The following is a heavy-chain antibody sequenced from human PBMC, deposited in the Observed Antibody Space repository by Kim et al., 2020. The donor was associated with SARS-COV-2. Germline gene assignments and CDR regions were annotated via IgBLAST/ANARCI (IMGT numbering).Heavy chain of an antibody. CDR2: IKQDGSEK. J-gene: IGHJ3*02. D-gene: IGHD6-19*01. Sequence: GGSLRLSCVASGFTFTTYWMTWVRQAPGKGLEWVANIKQDGSEKYYVDSVKGRFTISRDNGKKSLFLQMSSLRAEDTAVYYCNCGWGGDNFDIWGQGTMVTVSA. CDR3: NCGWGGDNFDI. V-gene: IGHV3-7*03. CDR1: GFTFTTYW.